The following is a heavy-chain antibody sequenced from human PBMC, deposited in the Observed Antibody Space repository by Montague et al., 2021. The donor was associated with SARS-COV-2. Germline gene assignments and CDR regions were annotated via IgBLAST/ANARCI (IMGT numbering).Heavy chain of an antibody. CDR3: ARESSGCFFRRCSRYGMDV. V-gene: IGHV4-4*02. CDR2: IYHSGST. CDR1: GGSISSSNW. J-gene: IGHJ6*02. D-gene: IGHD6-19*01. Sequence: SETLSLTCAVSGGSISSSNWWSWVRQPPGKGLEWIGEIYHSGSTNYNPSPKSRVTISVDKPKNQFSLKLSSVTAADTAVYYCARESSGCFFRRCSRYGMDVWGQGTTVTVSS.